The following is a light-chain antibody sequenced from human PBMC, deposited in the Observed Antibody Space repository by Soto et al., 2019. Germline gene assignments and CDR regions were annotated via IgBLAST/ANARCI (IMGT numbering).Light chain of an antibody. J-gene: IGLJ1*01. Sequence: QSALTQPASVSGSRGKSITFSCTGSATNVGTYNLVYWYQQHPGRAPKLIIYDTSKRPSGVSDRFSSSVSGYTASLAISGLQADEEADYFCCSYAGSSTFVFVPGTKLTV. CDR1: ATNVGTYNL. CDR2: DTS. CDR3: CSYAGSSTFV. V-gene: IGLV2-23*02.